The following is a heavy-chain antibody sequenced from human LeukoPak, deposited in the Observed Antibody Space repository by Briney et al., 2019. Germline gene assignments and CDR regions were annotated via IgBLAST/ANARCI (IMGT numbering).Heavy chain of an antibody. V-gene: IGHV1-46*01. CDR2: INHSGGST. CDR3: ARDRGYDFWSGYPQAYYYYYYMDV. Sequence: ASLTVSCTASGYTFTSYYMHWVRQAPGQGLEWMGLINHSGGSTNYAQKFQGRDNMTRDMSTSTVYMELSSLRSDDTAVYYCARDRGYDFWSGYPQAYYYYYYMDVWGKGTTVTVSS. J-gene: IGHJ6*03. D-gene: IGHD3-3*01. CDR1: GYTFTSYY.